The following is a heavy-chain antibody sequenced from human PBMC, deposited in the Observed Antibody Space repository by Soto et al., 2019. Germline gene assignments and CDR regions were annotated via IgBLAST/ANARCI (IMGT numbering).Heavy chain of an antibody. Sequence: ASVKVSCKASGYTFTGYYLHWVRQAPGEGLEWMGWINPNNGEAKYGGNFQGWVTMTRDTTITTAYMELTNLKSADTAVYYCVRVLTENSQSSSALDVWGPGTMVTVSS. D-gene: IGHD2-21*02. CDR1: GYTFTGYY. CDR2: INPNNGEA. CDR3: VRVLTENSQSSSALDV. J-gene: IGHJ3*01. V-gene: IGHV1-2*04.